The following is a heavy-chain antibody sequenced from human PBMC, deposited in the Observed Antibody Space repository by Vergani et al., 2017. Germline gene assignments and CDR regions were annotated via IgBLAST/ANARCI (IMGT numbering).Heavy chain of an antibody. D-gene: IGHD3-22*01. V-gene: IGHV4-39*01. J-gene: IGHJ6*04. CDR1: GGSISSSSYY. CDR2: IYYSGST. Sequence: QLQLQESGPGLVKPSETLSLTCTVSGGSISSSSYYWGWIRQPPGKGLEWIGSIYYSGSTYYNPALKSRVTISVDTSKNQFSLKLSSVTAADTAMYYCAGVLGCYHTVREYYYYYGMDVWGEGTTVTVSS. CDR3: AGVLGCYHTVREYYYYYGMDV.